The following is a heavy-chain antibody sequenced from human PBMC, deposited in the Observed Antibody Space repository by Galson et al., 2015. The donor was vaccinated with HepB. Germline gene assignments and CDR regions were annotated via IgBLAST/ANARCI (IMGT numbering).Heavy chain of an antibody. V-gene: IGHV1-24*01. J-gene: IGHJ6*02. CDR3: ATSSGQGCSGGSCYLGVGGMDV. CDR2: FDPEDGET. Sequence: SVKVSCKVSGYTLTELSMHWVRQAPGKGLEWMGGFDPEDGETIYAQKFQGRVTMTEDTSTDTAYMELSSLRSEDTAVYYCATSSGQGCSGGSCYLGVGGMDVWGQGTTVTVSS. D-gene: IGHD2-15*01. CDR1: GYTLTELS.